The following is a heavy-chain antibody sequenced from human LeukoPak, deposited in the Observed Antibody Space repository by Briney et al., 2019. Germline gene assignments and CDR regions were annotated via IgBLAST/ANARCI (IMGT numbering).Heavy chain of an antibody. CDR3: AKDLGVGGWYGGPNYYFDY. CDR1: GFTFSSYA. CDR2: ISGSGGST. J-gene: IGHJ4*02. Sequence: GGSLRLSCAASGFTFSSYAMSWVRQAPGKGLEWVSAISGSGGSTYYADSVKGRFTISRDNSKNTLYLQMNSLRAEDTAVYYCAKDLGVGGWYGGPNYYFDYWGQGTLVTVSS. D-gene: IGHD6-19*01. V-gene: IGHV3-23*01.